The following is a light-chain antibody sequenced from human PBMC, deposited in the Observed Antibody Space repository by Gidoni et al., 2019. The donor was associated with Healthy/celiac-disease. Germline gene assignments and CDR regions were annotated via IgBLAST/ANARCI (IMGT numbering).Light chain of an antibody. V-gene: IGKV3-11*01. J-gene: IGKJ1*01. CDR1: QSVSSS. Sequence: IVLTQSPATLSLSPGERATLSCRASQSVSSSLAWYQQKPGQAPRLLIYDASNRAKGIPARFSGSGSGTDFTLTISSLEPEDFAVYYCQQRSNPTWTFXHXTKVEIK. CDR2: DAS. CDR3: QQRSNPTWT.